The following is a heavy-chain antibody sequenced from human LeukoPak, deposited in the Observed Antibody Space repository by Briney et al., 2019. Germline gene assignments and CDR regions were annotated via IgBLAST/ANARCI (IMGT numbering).Heavy chain of an antibody. CDR1: GGSISSGGYY. J-gene: IGHJ4*02. CDR3: ARGVAAADKNFDY. V-gene: IGHV4-31*03. D-gene: IGHD6-13*01. Sequence: PSETLSLTCTVSGGSISSGGYYWSWIRQHPGKGLEWIGYIYYSGSTYYNPSLKSRVTISVDTSKNQFSLKLSSVTAADTAVYYCARGVAAADKNFDYWGQGTLVTVSS. CDR2: IYYSGST.